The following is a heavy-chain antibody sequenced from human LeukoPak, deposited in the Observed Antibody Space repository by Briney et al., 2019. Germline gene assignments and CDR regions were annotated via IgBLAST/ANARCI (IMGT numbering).Heavy chain of an antibody. CDR3: AGAIVVVVAATDWFDP. V-gene: IGHV4-34*01. Sequence: SETLSLTCAVYGGSFSGYYWSWIRQPPGKGLEWIGEINHSGSTNYNPSPQSRVTTSVDTSTNQFSLRLSSVTAADTPVYSCAGAIVVVVAATDWFDPWGQGTLVTVSS. CDR1: GGSFSGYY. J-gene: IGHJ5*02. D-gene: IGHD2-15*01. CDR2: INHSGST.